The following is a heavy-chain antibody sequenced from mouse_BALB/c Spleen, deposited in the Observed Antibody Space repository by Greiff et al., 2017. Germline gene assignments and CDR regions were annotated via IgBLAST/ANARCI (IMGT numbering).Heavy chain of an antibody. Sequence: QVTLKVSGPGILQPSQTLSLTCSFSGFSLSTYGIGVGWIRQPSGKGLEWLAHIWWNDNKYYNTALKSRLTISKDTSNNQVFLKIASVDTADTATYYCARILLQRAMDYWGQGTSVTVSS. CDR2: IWWNDNK. J-gene: IGHJ4*01. V-gene: IGHV8-11*01. CDR3: ARILLQRAMDY. CDR1: GFSLSTYGIG.